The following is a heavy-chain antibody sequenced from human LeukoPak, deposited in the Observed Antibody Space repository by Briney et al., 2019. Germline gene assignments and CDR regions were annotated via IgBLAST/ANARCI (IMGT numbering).Heavy chain of an antibody. CDR3: ARRRTGVSFDY. V-gene: IGHV4-38-2*01. CDR2: IYHSGST. Sequence: SETLSLTCAVSGYSISSGYYWGWIRQPPGKGLEWIGSIYHSGSTYYNPSLKSRVTISVATSKNQFSLKLSSVTAADTAVYYCARRRTGVSFDYWGQGTLVTVSS. J-gene: IGHJ4*02. D-gene: IGHD3-10*01. CDR1: GYSISSGYY.